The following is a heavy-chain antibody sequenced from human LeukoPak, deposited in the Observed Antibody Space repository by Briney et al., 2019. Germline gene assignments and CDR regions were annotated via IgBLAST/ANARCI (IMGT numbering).Heavy chain of an antibody. V-gene: IGHV3-30*02. Sequence: PGGSLRLSCAASGFTFRSYGMDWVRQAPGKGLEWVAFIRYDGNNKDYGDSVKGRFTISRDNSKNTLYLQMNSLRVEDTAVYYCAEGYGELVAFDIWGQGTMVTVSS. CDR2: IRYDGNNK. CDR1: GFTFRSYG. CDR3: AEGYGELVAFDI. J-gene: IGHJ3*02. D-gene: IGHD4-17*01.